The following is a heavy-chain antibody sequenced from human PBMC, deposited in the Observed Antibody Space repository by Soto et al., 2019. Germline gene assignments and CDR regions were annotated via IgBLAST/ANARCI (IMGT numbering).Heavy chain of an antibody. CDR2: TYYRSKWYN. V-gene: IGHV6-1*01. Sequence: SQTLSLTCAISGDSVSSNSAAWNWIRQSPSRGLEWLGRTYYRSKWYNDYAVSVKSRITINPDTSKNQFSLRLNSVTPEDTAVYYCARAHSSGWLGSYYGMDVWGQGTTVTVSS. D-gene: IGHD6-19*01. J-gene: IGHJ6*02. CDR1: GDSVSSNSAA. CDR3: ARAHSSGWLGSYYGMDV.